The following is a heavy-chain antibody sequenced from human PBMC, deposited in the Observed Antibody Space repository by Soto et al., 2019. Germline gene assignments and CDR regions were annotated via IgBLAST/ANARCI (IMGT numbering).Heavy chain of an antibody. CDR1: GFTVSAYT. J-gene: IGHJ4*02. CDR2: ISSDGNNK. Sequence: QGQLVESGGGVVQPGRSLSLSCAASGFTVSAYTMHWVRQAPGKGLEWVAVISSDGNNKYYTDSVKGRFTISRDTSTNTLYLQMNSLRAEDTAVYYCARWEQPLFDYWGQGTLVTVSS. V-gene: IGHV3-30-3*01. D-gene: IGHD1-26*01. CDR3: ARWEQPLFDY.